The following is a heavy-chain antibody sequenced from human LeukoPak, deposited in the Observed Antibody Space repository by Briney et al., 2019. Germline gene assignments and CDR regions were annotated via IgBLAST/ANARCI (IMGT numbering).Heavy chain of an antibody. CDR2: IRNNSSNI. CDR3: ARQGENTALADD. Sequence: VRRATGKELEWVSSIRNNSSNIYYADSVKGRFTISRDNAKNSLYLQMNSLRAEDTAVYYCARQGENTALADDWGQGTLVTVSS. V-gene: IGHV3-21*01. J-gene: IGHJ4*02. D-gene: IGHD5-18*01.